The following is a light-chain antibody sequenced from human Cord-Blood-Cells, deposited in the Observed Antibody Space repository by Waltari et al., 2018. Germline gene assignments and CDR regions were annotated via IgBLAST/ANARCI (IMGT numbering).Light chain of an antibody. CDR2: ELS. V-gene: IGLV2-23*02. CDR3: CSYAGSSTYV. J-gene: IGLJ1*01. Sequence: QSALTQTASASGSPGQSITISCTGTSSHGGSYNLVSWYQQHPGKPPKLMIYELSKRPSGVSNRFSGSKSGNTASLTISGLQAEDEADYYCCSYAGSSTYVFGTGTKVTVL. CDR1: SSHGGSYNL.